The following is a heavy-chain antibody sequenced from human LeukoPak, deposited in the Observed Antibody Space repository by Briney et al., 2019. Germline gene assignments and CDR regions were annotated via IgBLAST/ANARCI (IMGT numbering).Heavy chain of an antibody. J-gene: IGHJ2*01. CDR1: GFTFSSYS. CDR2: ISSSSRYI. D-gene: IGHD2-2*02. V-gene: IGHV3-21*01. Sequence: SGGSLRLSCAASGFTFSSYSMNWVRQAPGKGLEWVSSISSSSRYIYYADSVKGRFTISRDNAKNSLYLQINSLRAEDTAVYYCARDPGYCSSPTCYMDWYFDLWGRGTLVTVSS. CDR3: ARDPGYCSSPTCYMDWYFDL.